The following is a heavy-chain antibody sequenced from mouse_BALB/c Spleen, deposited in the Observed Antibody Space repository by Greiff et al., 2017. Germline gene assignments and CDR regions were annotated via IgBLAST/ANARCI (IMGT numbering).Heavy chain of an antibody. CDR1: GYTFTSYT. CDR3: ARRENYYGNSYYAMDY. Sequence: VQLQQSGAELARPGASVKMSCKASGYTFTSYTMHWVKQRPGQGLEWIGYINPSSGYTNYNQKFKDKATLTADKSSSTAYMQLSSLTSEDSAVYYCARRENYYGNSYYAMDYWGQGTSVTVSS. J-gene: IGHJ4*01. V-gene: IGHV1-4*01. CDR2: INPSSGYT. D-gene: IGHD2-1*01.